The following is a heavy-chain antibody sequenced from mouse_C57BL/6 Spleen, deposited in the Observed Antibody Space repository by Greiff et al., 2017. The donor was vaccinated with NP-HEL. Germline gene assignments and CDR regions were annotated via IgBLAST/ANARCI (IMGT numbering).Heavy chain of an antibody. V-gene: IGHV5-16*01. CDR3: AREEGDYYGSSYRYFDV. Sequence: EVKLVESEGGLVQPGSSMKLSCTASGFTFSDYYMAWVRQVPEKGLEWVANINYDGSSTYYLDSLKSRFIISRDNAKNILYLQMSSLKSEDTATYYCAREEGDYYGSSYRYFDVWGTGTTVTVSS. D-gene: IGHD1-1*01. J-gene: IGHJ1*03. CDR2: INYDGSST. CDR1: GFTFSDYY.